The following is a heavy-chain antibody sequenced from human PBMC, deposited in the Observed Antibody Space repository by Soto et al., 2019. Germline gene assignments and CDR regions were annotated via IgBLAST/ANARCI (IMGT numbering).Heavy chain of an antibody. CDR2: ISGGGDTT. V-gene: IGHV3-23*01. D-gene: IGHD2-8*01. CDR1: GSTFSSYG. Sequence: EVQLLESGGGLVQPGGSLRLTCAASGSTFSSYGISWIRLSPGKGLEWVSVISGGGDTTYYTPSVKGRFTISRDDFRNTLYLQMNSLRTEDTAIYYCAKLRDFVVLPAGILDYWGPGTLVTVSS. CDR3: AKLRDFVVLPAGILDY. J-gene: IGHJ4*02.